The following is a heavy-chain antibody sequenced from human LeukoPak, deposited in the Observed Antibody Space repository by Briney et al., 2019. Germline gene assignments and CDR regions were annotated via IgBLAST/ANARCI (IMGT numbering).Heavy chain of an antibody. CDR2: IKSKTDGGTT. D-gene: IGHD2-15*01. CDR1: GFTFSNAW. Sequence: PGGSLRLSCAASGFTFSNAWMSWVRQAPGKGLEWVGRIKSKTDGGTTDYAAPVKGRFTISRDDSKNTLYLQMNSLRAEDTALYYCAKEKSQCSGGSCSYAFDIWGQGTMVTVSS. V-gene: IGHV3-15*01. CDR3: AKEKSQCSGGSCSYAFDI. J-gene: IGHJ3*02.